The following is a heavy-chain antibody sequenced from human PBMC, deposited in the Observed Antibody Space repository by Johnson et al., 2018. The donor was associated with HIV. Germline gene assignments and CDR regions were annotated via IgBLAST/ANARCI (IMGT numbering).Heavy chain of an antibody. V-gene: IGHV3-30*04. CDR3: AKDRAVARWDAFDI. J-gene: IGHJ3*02. D-gene: IGHD6-19*01. CDR1: GFTFSSYA. Sequence: QVQLVESGGGLVQPGRSLRLSCAASGFTFSSYAMHWVRQAPGKGLEWVAVISYDGSNKYYADSVKGRFTISRDNSKNTLYLQMSSLRAEDTALYYCAKDRAVARWDAFDIWGQGTMVTVSS. CDR2: ISYDGSNK.